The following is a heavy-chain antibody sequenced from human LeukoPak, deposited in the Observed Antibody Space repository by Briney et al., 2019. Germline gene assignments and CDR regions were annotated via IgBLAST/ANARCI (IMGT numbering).Heavy chain of an antibody. V-gene: IGHV3-53*01. CDR3: ASGDGYLQPY. CDR2: IHYDGKI. Sequence: GGSLRLSCAASGFSVSGKFMSWVRQAPGKGLEWVSIIHYDGKIRYAGSVGGRFTIYRDDSENTLFLQMNSLRVDDTTVYFCASGDGYLQPYWGQGTLVTVSS. D-gene: IGHD2-21*01. J-gene: IGHJ4*02. CDR1: GFSVSGKF.